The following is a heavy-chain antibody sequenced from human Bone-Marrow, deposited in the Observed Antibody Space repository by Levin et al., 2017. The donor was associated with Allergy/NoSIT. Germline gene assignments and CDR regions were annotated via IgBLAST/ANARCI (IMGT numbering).Heavy chain of an antibody. J-gene: IGHJ6*02. CDR3: AADYDSSGYYSLRTSNYYYYYGMDV. Sequence: PGGSLRLSCAASGFTVSSNYMSWVRQAPGKGLEWVSVIYSGGSTYYADSVKGRFTISRDNSKNTLYLQMNSLRAEDTAVYYCAADYDSSGYYSLRTSNYYYYYGMDVWGQGTTVTVSS. CDR2: IYSGGST. CDR1: GFTVSSNY. D-gene: IGHD3-22*01. V-gene: IGHV3-53*01.